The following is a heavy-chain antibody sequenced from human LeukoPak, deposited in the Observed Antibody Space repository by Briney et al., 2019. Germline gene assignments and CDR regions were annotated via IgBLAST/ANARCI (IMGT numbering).Heavy chain of an antibody. D-gene: IGHD3-10*01. Sequence: HSETLSLTCTVSGGSISSGGYYWSWIRQHPGKGLEWIGYIYYSGSTYYNPSLKSRVTISVDTSKNQFSLKLSSVTAADTAVYYCARTPRITMVPYFDYWGQGTLVTVSS. CDR2: IYYSGST. J-gene: IGHJ4*02. CDR1: GGSISSGGYY. CDR3: ARTPRITMVPYFDY. V-gene: IGHV4-31*03.